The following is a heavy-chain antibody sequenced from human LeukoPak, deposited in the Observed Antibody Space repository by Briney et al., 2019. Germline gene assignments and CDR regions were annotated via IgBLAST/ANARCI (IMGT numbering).Heavy chain of an antibody. CDR1: GYTFTGYY. V-gene: IGHV1-2*02. J-gene: IGHJ4*02. Sequence: ASVKVSCKASGYTFTGYYMHWVRQAPGQGLEWMGLINPNSGGTNYAQKFQGRVTMSRDTSISKAYMELSRLRSDDTAVYYCARVYCSSTSCYKMSYDFDYWGQGTLVTVSS. CDR3: ARVYCSSTSCYKMSYDFDY. D-gene: IGHD2-2*02. CDR2: INPNSGGT.